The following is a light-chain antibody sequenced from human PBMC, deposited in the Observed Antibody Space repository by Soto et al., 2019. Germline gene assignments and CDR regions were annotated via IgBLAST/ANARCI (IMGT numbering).Light chain of an antibody. J-gene: IGKJ1*01. CDR1: QSISSW. CDR3: QQYNSYSWT. V-gene: IGKV1-5*03. Sequence: DIHMTQSPSTLSASLADRVTITCRASQSISSWLAWYQQKPGKAPKLLIYKASSLESGVPSRFSGSGSGTEFTLTISSLQPDDFATYYCQQYNSYSWTFGQGTKVDIK. CDR2: KAS.